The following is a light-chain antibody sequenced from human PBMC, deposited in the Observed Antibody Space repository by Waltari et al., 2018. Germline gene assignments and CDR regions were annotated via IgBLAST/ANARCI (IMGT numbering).Light chain of an antibody. CDR2: GGI. V-gene: IGLV1-40*01. CDR1: GSNIGAGYD. Sequence: QSVLTQPPSVSGAPGQRVTISCTGSGSNIGAGYDVHWYQQLPRAAPKLLIYGGIILPLGVPDRFLGSTAGTSAALAITGLQAEDESDYYCQSYDTSLSVVFGGGTKLTVL. CDR3: QSYDTSLSVV. J-gene: IGLJ3*02.